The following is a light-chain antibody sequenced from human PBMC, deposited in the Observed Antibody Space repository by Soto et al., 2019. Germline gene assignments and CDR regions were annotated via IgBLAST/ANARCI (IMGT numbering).Light chain of an antibody. Sequence: QSALTQPRSVSGSPGQSVTLSCTGTSSDVGGYNYVSWYQQHPGKAPKLMIYDVITRPSGVPDRFSGSKSGNTASLTISGLQAEDEADYYCCSYAGSYPFVFATGTKLTVL. V-gene: IGLV2-11*01. J-gene: IGLJ1*01. CDR2: DVI. CDR3: CSYAGSYPFV. CDR1: SSDVGGYNY.